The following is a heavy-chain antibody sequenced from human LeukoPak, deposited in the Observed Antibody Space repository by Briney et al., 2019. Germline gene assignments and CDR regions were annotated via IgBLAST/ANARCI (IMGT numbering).Heavy chain of an antibody. Sequence: SVTVSCTASGGTFSSYAISWVRQAPGQGLEWMGRIIPILGIANYAQKFQGRVTITADKPTSTAYMELSSLRSEDTAVYYCARDVYDPSYYYYYGMDVWGQGTTVTVPS. CDR3: ARDVYDPSYYYYYGMDV. V-gene: IGHV1-69*04. CDR2: IIPILGIA. D-gene: IGHD5/OR15-5a*01. CDR1: GGTFSSYA. J-gene: IGHJ6*02.